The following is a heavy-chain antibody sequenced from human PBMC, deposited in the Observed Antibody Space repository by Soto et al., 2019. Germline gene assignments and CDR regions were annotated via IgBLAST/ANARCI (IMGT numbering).Heavy chain of an antibody. CDR3: ARFYSSGLYYFDF. V-gene: IGHV5-51*01. D-gene: IGHD6-19*01. CDR2: IYPGDSDT. J-gene: IGHJ4*02. CDR1: GYSFSSAC. Sequence: GESLKISCKGSGYSFSSACIGWVRQMPGKGLEWIGIIYPGDSDTRYSPSFQGQVTIAADKSINTAYLQWRSLKASDTAMYFCARFYSSGLYYFDFWGQGTLVTVSS.